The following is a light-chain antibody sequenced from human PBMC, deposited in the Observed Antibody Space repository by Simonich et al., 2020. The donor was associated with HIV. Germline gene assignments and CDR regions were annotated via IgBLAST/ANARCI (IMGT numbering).Light chain of an antibody. Sequence: DIVMTESPASLAVSLGERATINCKSSRSVLYSSNNKNYLAWYQQKPGQPPKLRIYCASTRESGVPDRFSASGSGTDFTLTISSLQAEDVAFYYCQQYYSTPPTFGQGTKVEIK. CDR3: QQYYSTPPT. V-gene: IGKV4-1*01. CDR1: RSVLYSSNNKNY. CDR2: CAS. J-gene: IGKJ1*01.